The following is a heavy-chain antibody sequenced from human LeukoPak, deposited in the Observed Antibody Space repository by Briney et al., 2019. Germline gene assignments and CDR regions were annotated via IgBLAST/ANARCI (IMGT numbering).Heavy chain of an antibody. J-gene: IGHJ6*03. D-gene: IGHD4-17*01. CDR2: ISSNGGST. CDR3: ARDSIPLYAKADYGDYYYYMDV. V-gene: IGHV3-64*01. CDR1: GFTFSSYA. Sequence: GGSLRLPCAASGFTFSSYAMHWVRQAPGKGLEYVSAISSNGGSTYYANSVKGRFTISRDNSKNTLYLQMGSLRAEDMAVYYCARDSIPLYAKADYGDYYYYMDVWGKGTTVTISS.